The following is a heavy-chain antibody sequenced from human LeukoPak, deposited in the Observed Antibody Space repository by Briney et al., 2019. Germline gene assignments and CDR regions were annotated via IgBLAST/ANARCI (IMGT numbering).Heavy chain of an antibody. V-gene: IGHV3-74*01. D-gene: IGHD3-22*01. CDR2: INSDGSST. Sequence: GGSLRLSCAASGFTFSSYWMHWVRQAPGNGLVWVSRINSDGSSTSYADSVKGRFTISRDNAKNTLYLQMNSLRAEDTAVYYCARAPRYYYDSSGYPDYWGQGTLVTVSS. CDR1: GFTFSSYW. CDR3: ARAPRYYYDSSGYPDY. J-gene: IGHJ4*02.